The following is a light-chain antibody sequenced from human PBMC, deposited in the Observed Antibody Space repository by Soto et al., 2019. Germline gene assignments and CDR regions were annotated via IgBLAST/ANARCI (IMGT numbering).Light chain of an antibody. CDR1: QSISNS. Sequence: IQMTQSPSSLSASVGDRVTISCRASQSISNSLNWYQQKPGRAPNLLIYTTSSLQRGVSSRFRGSGSGTEFTLTISSLQPEDFATYYCHQTYSSPQFTFGPGTTVDF. V-gene: IGKV1-39*01. CDR2: TTS. CDR3: HQTYSSPQFT. J-gene: IGKJ3*01.